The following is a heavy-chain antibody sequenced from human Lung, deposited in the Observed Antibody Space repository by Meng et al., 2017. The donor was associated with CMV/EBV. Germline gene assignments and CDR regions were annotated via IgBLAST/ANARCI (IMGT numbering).Heavy chain of an antibody. J-gene: IGHJ4*02. CDR1: GFTFRTSG. D-gene: IGHD1-14*01. CDR3: AWETGTSGRAAYFGY. Sequence: SGFTFRTSGIQWVRQASGKRLAYISVINNNGGDTSYADSVKGRLTLSIDTSKNMLFLQMGGLRPDDMGVYYCAWETGTSGRAAYFGYWGQGALVTVSS. V-gene: IGHV3-64*02. CDR2: INNNGGDT.